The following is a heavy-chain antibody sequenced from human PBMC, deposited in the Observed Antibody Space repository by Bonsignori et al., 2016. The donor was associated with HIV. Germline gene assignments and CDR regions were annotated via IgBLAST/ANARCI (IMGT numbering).Heavy chain of an antibody. CDR2: IYPTGGST. CDR1: GDTFTSYY. V-gene: IGHV1-46*01. J-gene: IGHJ4*02. D-gene: IGHD6-13*01. Sequence: ASVKVSCKASGDTFTSYYFHWVRQAPGQGLEWMGIIYPTGGSTTYAQRFQGRVAMTSDTSTSTVYMELTSLTSEDTALYYCARAYSSSWPPGRDSWGQGTLVTVSS. CDR3: ARAYSSSWPPGRDS.